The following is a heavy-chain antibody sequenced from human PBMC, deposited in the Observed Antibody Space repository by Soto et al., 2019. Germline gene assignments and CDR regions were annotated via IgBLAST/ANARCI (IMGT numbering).Heavy chain of an antibody. CDR1: GGSISSSGYF. CDR3: ARNEQGPAFDP. Sequence: SETLSLTCTVSGGSISSSGYFWAWIRQSPEKGLEWIASIYYSGSTYYTPSLKSRLTISGDTSKNQFSLKLRSVTVADTAVYYCARNEQGPAFDPWGQGTLVTVSS. D-gene: IGHD6-13*01. CDR2: IYYSGST. J-gene: IGHJ5*02. V-gene: IGHV4-39*01.